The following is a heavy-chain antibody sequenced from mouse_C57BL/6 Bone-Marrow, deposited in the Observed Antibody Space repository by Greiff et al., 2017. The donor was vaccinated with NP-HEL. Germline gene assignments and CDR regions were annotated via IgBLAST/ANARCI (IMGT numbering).Heavy chain of an antibody. CDR3: AREGGLRRAMDY. D-gene: IGHD2-4*01. CDR2: IDPSDSYT. CDR1: GYTFTSYW. V-gene: IGHV1-59*01. J-gene: IGHJ4*01. Sequence: VQLQQPGAELVRPGTSVKLSCKASGYTFTSYWMHWVKQRPGQGLEWIGVIDPSDSYTNYNQKFKGKATLTVDTSSSTAYMQRSSLTSEDSAVYYCAREGGLRRAMDYWGQGTSVTVSS.